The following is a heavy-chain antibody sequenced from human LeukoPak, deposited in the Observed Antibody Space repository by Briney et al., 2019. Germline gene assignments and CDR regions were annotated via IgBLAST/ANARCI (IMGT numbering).Heavy chain of an antibody. V-gene: IGHV3-11*04. CDR1: GFTFSDYY. CDR2: ISSSGSTI. D-gene: IGHD3-10*01. CDR3: ARDRHYYGSGSYYNRFDY. Sequence: GGSLRLSCAASGFTFSDYYMSWIRQASGKGLEWVSYISSSGSTIYYADSVKGRFTISRDNAKNSLYLQMSSLRAEDTAVYYCARDRHYYGSGSYYNRFDYWGQGTLVTVSS. J-gene: IGHJ4*02.